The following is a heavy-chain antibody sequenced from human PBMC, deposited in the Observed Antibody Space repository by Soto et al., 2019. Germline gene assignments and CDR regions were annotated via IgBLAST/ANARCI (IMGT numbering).Heavy chain of an antibody. V-gene: IGHV4-59*01. J-gene: IGHJ5*02. D-gene: IGHD3-10*01. Sequence: PSETLSLTCTVSGGSISSYYWSWIREPPGKGLEWIGYIYYSGITKYSPSLKSRVTISVDTSKDQFSLKLSSVTAADTAVYYCARDSGSGSHSYNYFDPWGQGTLVTVSS. CDR2: IYYSGIT. CDR1: GGSISSYY. CDR3: ARDSGSGSHSYNYFDP.